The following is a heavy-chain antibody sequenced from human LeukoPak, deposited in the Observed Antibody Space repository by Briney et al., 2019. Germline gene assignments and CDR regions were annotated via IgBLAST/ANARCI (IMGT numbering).Heavy chain of an antibody. CDR2: IHYDGSIK. V-gene: IGHV3-30*02. D-gene: IGHD3-10*01. Sequence: GGSLRLSCAASGFTFSSYGMHWVRQAPGKGLEWLAFIHYDGSIKYYADSVKGRFTISTDNSKNTLNLQMNSLKTEDTAVYYCAKDYYGSGSSSCGMDVWGQGTTVTVSS. CDR3: AKDYYGSGSSSCGMDV. CDR1: GFTFSSYG. J-gene: IGHJ6*02.